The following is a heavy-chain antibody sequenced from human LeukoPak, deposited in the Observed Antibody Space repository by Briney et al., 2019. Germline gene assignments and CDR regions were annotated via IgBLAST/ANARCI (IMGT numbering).Heavy chain of an antibody. CDR1: NYSISSGYY. J-gene: IGHJ6*03. Sequence: TPSETLSLTCSVSNYSISSGYYWGWVRQPPGKGLEWIGNFYHSGRMYYYPSLKSRITISLDTSKNQFSLKLSSVTAADTAVYYCARGVAVAGNYYYYYMDVWGKGTTVTVSS. CDR3: ARGVAVAGNYYYYYMDV. CDR2: FYHSGRM. V-gene: IGHV4-38-2*02. D-gene: IGHD6-19*01.